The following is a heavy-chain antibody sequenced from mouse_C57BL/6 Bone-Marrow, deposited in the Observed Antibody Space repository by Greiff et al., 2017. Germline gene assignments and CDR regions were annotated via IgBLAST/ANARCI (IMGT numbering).Heavy chain of an antibody. V-gene: IGHV1-26*01. CDR2: ISPNNGGT. D-gene: IGHD2-1*01. Sequence: EVQLQQSGPELVKPGASVKISCTASGYTFTDYYMNWVKQSHGKSLEWIGDISPNNGGTRYDQKFKGQATLTVDKSSSTAYMELRSLTSEDSAVYYCAPIDYGNEGFAYWGQGTLVTVSA. CDR1: GYTFTDYY. J-gene: IGHJ3*01. CDR3: APIDYGNEGFAY.